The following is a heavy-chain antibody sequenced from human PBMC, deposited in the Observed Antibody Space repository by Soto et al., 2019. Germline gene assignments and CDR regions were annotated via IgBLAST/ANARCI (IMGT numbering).Heavy chain of an antibody. Sequence: QIALKESGPTLVKPTQTLTLTCTFSGFSLTTSDMGVGWIRQPPGKALEWLALIYWDDDKRYSPSLKSRLTIPKDTSKNQVVLTMTNMDPVDTATYNCAHCVGGGNSRYFDCWGQGTLVTVSS. J-gene: IGHJ4*02. CDR1: GFSLTTSDMG. V-gene: IGHV2-5*02. CDR3: AHCVGGGNSRYFDC. CDR2: IYWDDDK. D-gene: IGHD2-21*02.